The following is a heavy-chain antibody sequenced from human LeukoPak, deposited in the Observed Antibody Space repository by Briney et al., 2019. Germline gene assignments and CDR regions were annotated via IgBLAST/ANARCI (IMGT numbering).Heavy chain of an antibody. J-gene: IGHJ2*01. CDR1: GGSISSSSYY. Sequence: SETLSLTCTVSGGSISSSSYYWGWIRQPPGKGLEWIGSIYYSGSTNYNPSLKSRVTISVDTSKNQFSLKLSSVTAADTAVYYCARDREGGYSQPNWYFDLWGRGTLVTVSS. CDR3: ARDREGGYSQPNWYFDL. D-gene: IGHD6-25*01. V-gene: IGHV4-39*07. CDR2: IYYSGST.